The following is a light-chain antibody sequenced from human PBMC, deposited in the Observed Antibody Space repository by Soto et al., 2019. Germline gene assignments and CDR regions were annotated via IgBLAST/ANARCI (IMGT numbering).Light chain of an antibody. J-gene: IGKJ2*01. CDR3: QQYGDSPYT. CDR2: GAS. V-gene: IGKV3-20*01. Sequence: EIVLTQSPGTLSLSPGERAALSCGASQSVNNNFLAWYQRIPGQAPRLLIYGASSRASGIPARFSGSGSGTDFTLTISRLEPEDFAVYYCQQYGDSPYTFGQGTKLQIK. CDR1: QSVNNNF.